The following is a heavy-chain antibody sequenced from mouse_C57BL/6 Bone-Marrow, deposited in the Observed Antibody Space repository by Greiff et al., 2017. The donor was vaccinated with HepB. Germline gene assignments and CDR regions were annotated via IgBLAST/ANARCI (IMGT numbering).Heavy chain of an antibody. V-gene: IGHV5-12*01. CDR3: ARGYGYKFAY. CDR2: ISNGGGST. J-gene: IGHJ3*01. Sequence: VQVVESGGGLVQPGGSLKLSCAASGFTFSDYYMYWVRQTPEKRLEWVAYISNGGGSTYYPDTVKGRFTISRDNAKNTLYLQMSRLKSEDTAMYYCARGYGYKFAYWGQGTLVTVSA. D-gene: IGHD2-2*01. CDR1: GFTFSDYY.